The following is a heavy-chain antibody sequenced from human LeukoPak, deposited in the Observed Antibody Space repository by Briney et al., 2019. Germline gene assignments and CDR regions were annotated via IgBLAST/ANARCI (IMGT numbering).Heavy chain of an antibody. Sequence: TGGSLRLSCAASGFTFSSYAMSWVRQAPGKGLEWVSAISGSGGSTYYADSVKGRFTISRDNSYNTLYLQMNSLRAEDTAVYFCAKGRGGDYGGNFDCWGQGTLVTVSS. D-gene: IGHD4-17*01. V-gene: IGHV3-23*01. CDR3: AKGRGGDYGGNFDC. CDR2: ISGSGGST. J-gene: IGHJ4*02. CDR1: GFTFSSYA.